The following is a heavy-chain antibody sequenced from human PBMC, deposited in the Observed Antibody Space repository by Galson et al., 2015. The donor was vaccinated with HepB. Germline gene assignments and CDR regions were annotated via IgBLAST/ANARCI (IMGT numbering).Heavy chain of an antibody. J-gene: IGHJ6*02. D-gene: IGHD3-3*01. CDR2: IKQDGSEK. CDR3: ARRYYDFWSGYYYYYYYGMDV. V-gene: IGHV3-7*03. CDR1: GFTFSSYW. Sequence: SLRLSCAASGFTFSSYWMSWVRQAPGKGLEWVANIKQDGSEKYYVDSVKGRFTISRDNAKNSLYLQMNSLRAEDTAVYYCARRYYDFWSGYYYYYYYGMDVWGQGTTVTVSS.